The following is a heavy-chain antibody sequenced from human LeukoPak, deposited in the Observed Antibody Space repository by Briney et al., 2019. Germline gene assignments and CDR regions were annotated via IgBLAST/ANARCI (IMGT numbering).Heavy chain of an antibody. CDR3: AKGRFYYYDSSGPPGGFDY. CDR2: ISYDGSNK. D-gene: IGHD3-22*01. V-gene: IGHV3-30*18. CDR1: GFTFSSYG. Sequence: PGGSLRLSCAASGFTFSSYGMHWVRQAPGKGLEWVAVISYDGSNKYYADSVKGRFTISGDNSKNTLYLQMNSLRAEDTAVYYCAKGRFYYYDSSGPPGGFDYWGQGTLVTVSS. J-gene: IGHJ4*02.